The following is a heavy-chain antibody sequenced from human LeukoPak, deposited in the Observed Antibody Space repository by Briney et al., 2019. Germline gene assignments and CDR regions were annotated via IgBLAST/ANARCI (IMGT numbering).Heavy chain of an antibody. CDR1: GGSIGSGAYY. D-gene: IGHD5-18*01. Sequence: SETLSLTCTVSGGSIGSGAYYWTWIRQPPGKGLEWIGEINHSGSTNYNPSLKSRVTISVDTSKNQFSLKLSSVTAADTAVYYCTRVRGYSYVKGDYGMDVWGQGTTVTVSS. CDR2: INHSGST. CDR3: TRVRGYSYVKGDYGMDV. V-gene: IGHV4-61*08. J-gene: IGHJ6*02.